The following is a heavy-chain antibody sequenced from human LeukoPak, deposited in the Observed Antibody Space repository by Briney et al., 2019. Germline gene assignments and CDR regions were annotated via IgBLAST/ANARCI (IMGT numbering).Heavy chain of an antibody. J-gene: IGHJ5*02. V-gene: IGHV4-34*01. Sequence: SETVSLTCAVYGGSFSGYYWSWIRQPPGKGLVWIGEINHSGSTNYNPSLKSRVTISVDTSKNQFSLKLGSVTAADTPVYYCARGLLHRLSKYDRAKRWSDPWGQGTMVTVSS. CDR2: INHSGST. CDR1: GGSFSGYY. D-gene: IGHD3-22*01. CDR3: ARGLLHRLSKYDRAKRWSDP.